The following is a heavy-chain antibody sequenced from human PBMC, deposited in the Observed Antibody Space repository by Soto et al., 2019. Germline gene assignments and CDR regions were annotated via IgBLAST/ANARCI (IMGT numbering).Heavy chain of an antibody. Sequence: GGSLRLSCAASGFTFSSYSMNWVRQAPGKGLEWVSSISSSSSYIYYADSVKGRFTISRDNAKNSLYLQMNGLRAEDTAVYYCARDLAAAGNWVSSRPGYFQHWGQGTLVTVSS. CDR2: ISSSSSYI. J-gene: IGHJ1*01. V-gene: IGHV3-21*01. CDR3: ARDLAAAGNWVSSRPGYFQH. D-gene: IGHD6-13*01. CDR1: GFTFSSYS.